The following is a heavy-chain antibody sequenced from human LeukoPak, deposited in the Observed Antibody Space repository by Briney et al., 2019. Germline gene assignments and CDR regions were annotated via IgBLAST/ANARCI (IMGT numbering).Heavy chain of an antibody. CDR3: ARDLSGGGYDY. V-gene: IGHV3-7*03. Sequence: GGSLRLSCAASGFTFSSYWMSWVRQAPGKGLEWVANIKGDGSEKYYVDSVKGRFTISRDNAKNSLYLQMNSLRAEHTAVYYCARDLSGGGYDYWGQGTLVTVSS. J-gene: IGHJ4*02. D-gene: IGHD3-16*01. CDR1: GFTFSSYW. CDR2: IKGDGSEK.